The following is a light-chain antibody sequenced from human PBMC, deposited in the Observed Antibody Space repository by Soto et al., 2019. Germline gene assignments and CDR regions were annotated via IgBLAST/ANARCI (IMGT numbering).Light chain of an antibody. J-gene: IGKJ5*01. CDR2: GVS. CDR3: QQYKIYPIT. Sequence: DIQMTQSPSSLSASVGDRVTITCRASQGISNSLVWYQQKPGKAPKTLIYGVSSLQSGVPSKFSGSGSGTDFTLTFSSLQPEDFATYYCQQYKIYPITFGQGTRLEIK. CDR1: QGISNS. V-gene: IGKV1-16*02.